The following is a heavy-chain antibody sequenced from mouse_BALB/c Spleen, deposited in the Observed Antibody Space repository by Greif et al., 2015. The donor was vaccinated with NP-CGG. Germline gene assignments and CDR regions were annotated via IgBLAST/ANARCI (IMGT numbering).Heavy chain of an antibody. V-gene: IGHV1-80*01. J-gene: IGHJ4*01. CDR2: IYPGDGDT. Sequence: VQLQQSGAELVRPGSSVKISCKASGYAFSSYWMNWVKQRPGQGLEWIGQIYPGDGDTNYNEKFKGKATLTADKSSSTAYVQLSSLTSEDSAVYFCARYDYDYYAMDYWGQGTSVTVSS. D-gene: IGHD2-4*01. CDR3: ARYDYDYYAMDY. CDR1: GYAFSSYW.